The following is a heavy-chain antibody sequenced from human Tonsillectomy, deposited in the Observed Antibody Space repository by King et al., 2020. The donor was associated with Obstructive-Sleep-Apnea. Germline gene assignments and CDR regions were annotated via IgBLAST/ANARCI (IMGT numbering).Heavy chain of an antibody. V-gene: IGHV1-2*02. D-gene: IGHD4-17*01. CDR1: GYTFTGYY. CDR2: INPNSGGT. CDR3: STVAVSTATYYFDY. Sequence: VQLVQSGAEVKKPGASVKVSCKASGYTFTGYYIHWVRQAPGQGLEWMGWINPNSGGTNYAQKFQGRVTMTRDTSISTAYMELSRLISDDPAVYYWSTVAVSTATYYFDYWGQGTLVTVSS. J-gene: IGHJ4*02.